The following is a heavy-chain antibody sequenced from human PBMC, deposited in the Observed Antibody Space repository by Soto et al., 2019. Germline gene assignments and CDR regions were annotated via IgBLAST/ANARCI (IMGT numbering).Heavy chain of an antibody. V-gene: IGHV3-48*01. CDR3: ARHPERIAEIGWFDT. J-gene: IGHJ5*02. CDR1: GFTFSSYS. Sequence: EVQLVESGGGLVQPGGSLRLSCAASGFTFSSYSMNWVRQAPGKGLEWVSYISSSSSTIYYADSVKGRFTISRDNAKNPLYPQINSLRAEETAVYYCARHPERIAEIGWFDTWGQGTLVTVSS. CDR2: ISSSSSTI. D-gene: IGHD6-13*01.